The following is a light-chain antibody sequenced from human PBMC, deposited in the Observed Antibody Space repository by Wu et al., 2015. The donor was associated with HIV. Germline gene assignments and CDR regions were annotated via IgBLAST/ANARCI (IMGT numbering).Light chain of an antibody. V-gene: IGKV3-20*01. CDR3: QQYGSSPRIT. Sequence: EIVLTQSPGTLSLSPGERATLSCRASQSISNRYLAWYQQKPGQAPRLLIYGASSRATGIPDGFSGSGSGTDFTLTISRLEPEDFAVYYCQQYGSSPRITFGQGTRLEIK. J-gene: IGKJ5*01. CDR1: QSISNRY. CDR2: GAS.